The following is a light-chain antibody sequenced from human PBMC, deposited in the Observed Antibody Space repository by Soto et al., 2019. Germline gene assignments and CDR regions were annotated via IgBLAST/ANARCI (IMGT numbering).Light chain of an antibody. CDR1: QSVSSSY. Sequence: EIVLTQSPGTLSLSPGERATLSCRASQSVSSSYLAWYQQKPGQAPRLLIYGASSRATGIPDRFSGSGSGTDFTLTISRLEPEDFAVYYCQQYGSSLPLTFGVGTKVEIK. CDR2: GAS. J-gene: IGKJ4*01. CDR3: QQYGSSLPLT. V-gene: IGKV3-20*01.